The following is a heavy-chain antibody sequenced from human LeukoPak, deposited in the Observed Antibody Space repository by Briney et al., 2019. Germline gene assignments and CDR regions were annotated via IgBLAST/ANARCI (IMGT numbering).Heavy chain of an antibody. D-gene: IGHD6-19*01. CDR3: ARDLEGWSGDY. CDR1: GYTFTSYG. V-gene: IGHV1-18*01. CDR2: ISAYDGNT. Sequence: ASVKVPCKASGYTFTSYGISWVRQAPGQGLKWMGWISAYDGNTNYAQKLQGRVTMTTDTSTSTAYMELRSLRSDDTAVYYCARDLEGWSGDYWGQGTLVTVSS. J-gene: IGHJ4*02.